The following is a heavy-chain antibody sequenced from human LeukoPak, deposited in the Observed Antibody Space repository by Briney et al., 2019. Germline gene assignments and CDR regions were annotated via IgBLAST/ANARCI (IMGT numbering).Heavy chain of an antibody. Sequence: GGSLRLSCAASGFTVSSNYMSWVRQAPGKGLEWVSVIYSGGSTYYADSVKGRFTISRDNSKNTLYLQMNSLRAEDTAVYYCARVGDSSGYYPSYFDYWGQGTLVTVSP. D-gene: IGHD3-22*01. CDR2: IYSGGST. CDR1: GFTVSSNY. J-gene: IGHJ4*02. V-gene: IGHV3-53*01. CDR3: ARVGDSSGYYPSYFDY.